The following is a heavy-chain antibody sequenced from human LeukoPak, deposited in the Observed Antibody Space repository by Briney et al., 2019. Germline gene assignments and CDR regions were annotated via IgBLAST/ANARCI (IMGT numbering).Heavy chain of an antibody. Sequence: GESLKISCKGSGYSFPSYCIGWVRRMPGKGLEWMGIIYPGDSDTRYSPSFQGQVTISADKPISTAYLQWSSLMASDTAMYYCARRLCGGSCYSAHFDYWGQGTLVTVSS. V-gene: IGHV5-51*01. J-gene: IGHJ4*02. CDR2: IYPGDSDT. CDR3: ARRLCGGSCYSAHFDY. CDR1: GYSFPSYC. D-gene: IGHD2-15*01.